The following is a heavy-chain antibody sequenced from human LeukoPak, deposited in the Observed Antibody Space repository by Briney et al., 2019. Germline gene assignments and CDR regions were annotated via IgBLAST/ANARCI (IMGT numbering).Heavy chain of an antibody. CDR3: ASALSDYYGSGSSDY. V-gene: IGHV3-48*03. J-gene: IGHJ4*02. D-gene: IGHD3-10*01. Sequence: GGSLRLSRAASGFTFSSYEMNWVRQAPGKGLEWVSYISSSGSTIYYADSVKGRFTISRDNAKNSLYLQMNSLRAEDTAVYYCASALSDYYGSGSSDYWGQGTLVTVSS. CDR2: ISSSGSTI. CDR1: GFTFSSYE.